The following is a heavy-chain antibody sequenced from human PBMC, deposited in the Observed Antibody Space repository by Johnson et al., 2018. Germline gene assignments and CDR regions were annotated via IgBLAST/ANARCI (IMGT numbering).Heavy chain of an antibody. CDR1: GFTFSDYW. Sequence: VQLQESGGGLVQPGGSLRLSCAASGFTFSDYWMQWVRQGPGKGLVWVSRISPDGSSASYPDSGQGRFTISRDNAKNTLYPQMDSLGVEGTAVYFCARGLYGDYVGSEYLQHWGQGTLVTVSS. J-gene: IGHJ1*01. CDR2: ISPDGSSA. D-gene: IGHD4-17*01. CDR3: ARGLYGDYVGSEYLQH. V-gene: IGHV3-74*01.